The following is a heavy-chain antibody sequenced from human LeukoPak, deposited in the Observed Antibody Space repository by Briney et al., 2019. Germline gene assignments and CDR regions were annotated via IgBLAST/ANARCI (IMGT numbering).Heavy chain of an antibody. CDR2: IYYGGTT. CDR3: ARIVGATWYYFDY. D-gene: IGHD1-26*01. J-gene: IGHJ4*02. Sequence: PSETLSLTCAVSGYSVRSGYHWGWIRQPPGKGLEWIGSIYYGGTTYYNPSLKSRVTISVDTSKNQFSLKMSSVTAADTAVYYCARIVGATWYYFDYWGQGTLVTVSS. CDR1: GYSVRSGYH. V-gene: IGHV4-38-2*01.